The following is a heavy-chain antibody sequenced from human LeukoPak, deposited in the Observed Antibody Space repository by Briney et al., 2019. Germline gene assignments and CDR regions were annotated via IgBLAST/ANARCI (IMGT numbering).Heavy chain of an antibody. V-gene: IGHV3-23*01. CDR1: GFTFSSYA. J-gene: IGHJ4*02. Sequence: PGGSLRLSCAASGFTFSSYAMSWVRQAPGKGLEWVSAISGSGGSTYYADSVKGRFTISRDNAKNSLYLQMNSLRAEDTAVYYCARDLHDSSGLDYWGQGTLVTVSS. CDR3: ARDLHDSSGLDY. CDR2: ISGSGGST. D-gene: IGHD3-22*01.